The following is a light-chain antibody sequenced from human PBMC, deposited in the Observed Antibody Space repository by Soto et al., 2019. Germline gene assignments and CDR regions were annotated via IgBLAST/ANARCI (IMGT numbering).Light chain of an antibody. CDR2: GAS. V-gene: IGKV3-20*01. CDR3: QQYGSSPWT. CDR1: QSVSSNY. J-gene: IGKJ1*01. Sequence: EIVLTQSPGTLSLSPGERATLSCRASQSVSSNYLAWYQQKPGQAPRPLIYGASSRATGIPDRFSGSGAGTDSTLTISRLEPEDFAVYYCQQYGSSPWTFGQGTKVDIK.